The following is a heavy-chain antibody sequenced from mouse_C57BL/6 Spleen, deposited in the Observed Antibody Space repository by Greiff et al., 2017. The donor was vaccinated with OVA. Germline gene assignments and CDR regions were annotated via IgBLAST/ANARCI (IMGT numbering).Heavy chain of an antibody. CDR2: IDPSDSYT. CDR1: GYTFTSYW. CDR3: ARSDGYDQPFDY. V-gene: IGHV1-50*01. Sequence: QVQLQQPGAELVKPGASVKLSCKASGYTFTSYWMQWVKQRPGQGLEWIGEIDPSDSYTNYNQKFKGKATLTVDTSSSTAYMQLSSLTSEDSAVYYCARSDGYDQPFDYWGQGTTLTVSS. J-gene: IGHJ2*01. D-gene: IGHD2-2*01.